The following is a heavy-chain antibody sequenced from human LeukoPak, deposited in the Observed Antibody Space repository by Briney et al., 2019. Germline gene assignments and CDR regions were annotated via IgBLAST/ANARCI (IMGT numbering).Heavy chain of an antibody. Sequence: PSETLSLTCTVSGGSVRSGSYYWTWIRQPPGKGLEWVGSIYNSGSTNYNPSLKSRVTISVDTSKNQFSLRLSSVTAADTAVYYCASGYYDGSGYSSTYYYYGVDVWGQGTTVTVSS. D-gene: IGHD3-22*01. CDR3: ASGYYDGSGYSSTYYYYGVDV. V-gene: IGHV4-61*01. CDR1: GGSVRSGSYY. CDR2: IYNSGST. J-gene: IGHJ6*02.